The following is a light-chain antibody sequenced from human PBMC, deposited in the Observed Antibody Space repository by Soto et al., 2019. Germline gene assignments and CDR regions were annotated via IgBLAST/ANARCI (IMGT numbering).Light chain of an antibody. J-gene: IGLJ2*01. CDR2: EVT. Sequence: QSALTQPASVSGSPGQSITIYCAGTSTDVGRFNLVSWYRQYPGKAPRVLICEVTKRPSGVSDRFSGSKSGNTAYLTISGLQAEYEADYYCCSDAGSSVMVFGRGTKLTVL. V-gene: IGLV2-23*02. CDR3: CSDAGSSVMV. CDR1: STDVGRFNL.